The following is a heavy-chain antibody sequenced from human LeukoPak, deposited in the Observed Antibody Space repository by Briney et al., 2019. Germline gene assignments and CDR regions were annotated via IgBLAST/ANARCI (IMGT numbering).Heavy chain of an antibody. CDR1: GGTFSTYS. Sequence: ASVKVSCKFSGGTFSTYSINWVRQAPGQGLEWMGIINPSGGSTSYAQKFQGRVTMTRDTSTSTVYMELSSLRSEDTAVYYCARDQSAAEDYWGQGTLVTVSS. CDR3: ARDQSAAEDY. V-gene: IGHV1-46*01. J-gene: IGHJ4*02. CDR2: INPSGGST. D-gene: IGHD2-15*01.